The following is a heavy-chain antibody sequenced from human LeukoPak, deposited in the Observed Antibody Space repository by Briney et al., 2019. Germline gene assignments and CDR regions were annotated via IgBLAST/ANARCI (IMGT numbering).Heavy chain of an antibody. CDR1: GGSFSGYY. D-gene: IGHD3-22*01. CDR2: INHSGST. CDR3: ARGSYDSSGYHYVAPRSYYYYYMDV. Sequence: PSETLSLTCAVYGGSFSGYYWSWIRQPPGKGLEWIGEINHSGSTNYNPSLKSRVAISVDTSKNQFSLKLSSVTAADTAVYYCARGSYDSSGYHYVAPRSYYYYYMDVWGKGTTVTVCS. J-gene: IGHJ6*03. V-gene: IGHV4-34*01.